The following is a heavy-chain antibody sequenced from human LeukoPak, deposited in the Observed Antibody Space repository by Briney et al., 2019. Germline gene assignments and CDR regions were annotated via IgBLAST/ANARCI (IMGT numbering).Heavy chain of an antibody. CDR1: GFPFSSYW. D-gene: IGHD2-2*01. CDR3: ARAKPTVPGLLDY. CDR2: IKQDGSEK. Sequence: GGSLRLSCAASGFPFSSYWMSWVRQAPGKGLEWVANIKQDGSEKYYVDSVKGRFTISRDNAKNSLYLQMNSLRAEDTAVYYCARAKPTVPGLLDYWGQGTLVTVSS. J-gene: IGHJ4*02. V-gene: IGHV3-7*01.